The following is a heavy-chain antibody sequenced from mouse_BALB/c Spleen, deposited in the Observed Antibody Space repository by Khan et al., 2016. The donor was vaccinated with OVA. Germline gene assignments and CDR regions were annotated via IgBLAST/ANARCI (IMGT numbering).Heavy chain of an antibody. V-gene: IGHV1-77*01. CDR3: ARGDGYYVYFDY. J-gene: IGHJ2*01. D-gene: IGHD2-3*01. CDR2: IYPGSDNA. CDR1: GYTFTYYV. Sequence: QVQLKQSGPELLKPGPSVKMSCKASGYTFTYYVITWVKQRIGQGLEWIGEIYPGSDNAYYNERFRGKATLTADKSSNTTYLQLSSLTSEDSAVYFCARGDGYYVYFDYWGQGTTLTVSS.